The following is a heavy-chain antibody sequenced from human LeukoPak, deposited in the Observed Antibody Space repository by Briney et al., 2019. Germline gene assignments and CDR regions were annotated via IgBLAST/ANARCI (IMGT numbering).Heavy chain of an antibody. J-gene: IGHJ6*02. CDR2: MNPNSGNT. V-gene: IGHV1-8*01. CDR1: GYTFTSYD. D-gene: IGHD1-1*01. Sequence: ASVKVSCKASGYTFTSYDINWVRQATGRGLEWMGWMNPNSGNTGYAQKFQGRVTMTRNTSISTAYMELSSLRSEDTAVYYCARGAELEPTYYYYGMDVWGQGTTVTVSS. CDR3: ARGAELEPTYYYYGMDV.